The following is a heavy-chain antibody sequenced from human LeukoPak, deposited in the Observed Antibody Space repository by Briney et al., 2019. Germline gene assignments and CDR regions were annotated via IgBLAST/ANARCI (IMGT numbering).Heavy chain of an antibody. Sequence: SETLSLTCTVSGGSISSYYWSWIRQPPGKGLEWIGYIYYSGSTNYKSSLKSRVTISVDTSKNQFSLKLSSVTAADTAVYYCARVLEWGAFDIWGQGTMVTVSS. CDR2: IYYSGST. D-gene: IGHD1-26*01. CDR1: GGSISSYY. CDR3: ARVLEWGAFDI. V-gene: IGHV4-59*01. J-gene: IGHJ3*02.